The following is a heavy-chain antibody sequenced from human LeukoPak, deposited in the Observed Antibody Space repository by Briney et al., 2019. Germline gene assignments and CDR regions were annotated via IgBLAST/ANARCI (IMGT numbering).Heavy chain of an antibody. Sequence: GGSLRLSCAASGFTVSSNYMSWVRQAPGKGLEWVSVIYSGGSTYYADSVKGRFTISRDNSKNTLYLQMNSLRAEDTAVYYCAIGGYSMVRGVTYYYYYMDVWGKGTTVTISS. V-gene: IGHV3-53*01. CDR1: GFTVSSNY. D-gene: IGHD3-10*01. CDR3: AIGGYSMVRGVTYYYYYMDV. CDR2: IYSGGST. J-gene: IGHJ6*03.